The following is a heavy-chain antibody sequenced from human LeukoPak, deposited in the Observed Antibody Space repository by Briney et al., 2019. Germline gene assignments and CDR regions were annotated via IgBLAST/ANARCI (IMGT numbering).Heavy chain of an antibody. Sequence: SETLSLTCRLCGGPFCGDHGCWIRQPPGKGLEWIGEINHSGSTNYNPSLKSRVTISVDPPKNQLPLRLSPVTAADTAVYFCVRPIEGRGSDYPVFDYWGQGTLVTVSS. J-gene: IGHJ4*02. CDR1: GGPFCGDH. D-gene: IGHD5-12*01. CDR3: VRPIEGRGSDYPVFDY. V-gene: IGHV4-34*01. CDR2: INHSGST.